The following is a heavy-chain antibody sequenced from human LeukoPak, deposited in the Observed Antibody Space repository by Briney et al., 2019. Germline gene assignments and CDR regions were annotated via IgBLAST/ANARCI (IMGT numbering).Heavy chain of an antibody. J-gene: IGHJ6*03. D-gene: IGHD3-10*01. CDR3: AKGRLKIMVRGFMDV. V-gene: IGHV3-74*01. Sequence: GGSLRLSCAASGFTFSSYWMHWVRQAPGKGLVWVSRINSDGSSTSYADSVKGRFTISRDNAKNSLYLQMNSLRAEDTALYYCAKGRLKIMVRGFMDVWGKGTTVTVSS. CDR2: INSDGSST. CDR1: GFTFSSYW.